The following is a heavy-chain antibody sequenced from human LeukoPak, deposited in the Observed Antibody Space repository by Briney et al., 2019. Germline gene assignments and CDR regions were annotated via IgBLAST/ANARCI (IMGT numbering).Heavy chain of an antibody. V-gene: IGHV1-18*01. CDR3: ARDDREETIFGGVIRDAFDI. J-gene: IGHJ3*02. Sequence: GASVKVSCKASGYTFTSYGISWVRQAPGQGLEWMGWISAYNGNTNYAQKLQGRVTMTTDTSTSTAYMELRSLRSDDTAVYYCARDDREETIFGGVIRDAFDIWGQGTMVTVSS. CDR1: GYTFTSYG. CDR2: ISAYNGNT. D-gene: IGHD3-3*01.